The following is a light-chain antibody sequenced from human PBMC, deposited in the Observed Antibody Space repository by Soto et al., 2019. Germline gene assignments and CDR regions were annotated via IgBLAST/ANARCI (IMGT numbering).Light chain of an antibody. V-gene: IGLV2-14*01. CDR3: SSYTSSSIPYV. CDR1: NSDVGGYNF. CDR2: DVS. Sequence: QSALTQPASVSGSPGQSITISCTGTNSDVGGYNFVSWYQQHPGKAPKLMIYDVSNRPSGVSTRFSGSKSGNTASLNISGLQAEDEADYYCSSYTSSSIPYVFGIGTKVTVL. J-gene: IGLJ1*01.